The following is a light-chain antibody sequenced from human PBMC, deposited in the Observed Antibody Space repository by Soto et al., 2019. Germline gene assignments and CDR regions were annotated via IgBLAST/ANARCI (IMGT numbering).Light chain of an antibody. CDR2: DVS. V-gene: IGLV2-14*01. J-gene: IGLJ1*01. CDR3: SSYTSSSTLRV. Sequence: QSALTQPASVSGSPGQSITISCTGTSSDVGGYDYVSWYQQHPGKAPKLMICDVSNRPSGISNRFSASKSGNTASLTISGLQAEDEADYYYSSYTSSSTLRVFGTGTKV. CDR1: SSDVGGYDY.